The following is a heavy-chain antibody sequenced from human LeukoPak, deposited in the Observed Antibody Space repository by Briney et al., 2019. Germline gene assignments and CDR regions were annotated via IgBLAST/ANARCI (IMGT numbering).Heavy chain of an antibody. Sequence: GGSLRLSCAASGFIFSNYAMHWVRQAPGKGLEWVALISYDGSNKYYADSVKGRFTISRDNSKNTLYLRMSSLRAEDTAVYHCARPNHYESKETDYWGQGTLVTVSS. D-gene: IGHD3-22*01. CDR2: ISYDGSNK. CDR1: GFIFSNYA. V-gene: IGHV3-30*04. J-gene: IGHJ4*02. CDR3: ARPNHYESKETDY.